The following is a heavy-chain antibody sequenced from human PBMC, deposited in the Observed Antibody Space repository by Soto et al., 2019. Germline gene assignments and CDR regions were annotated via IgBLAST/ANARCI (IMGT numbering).Heavy chain of an antibody. CDR2: ISYDEIDK. CDR3: AGRSGSSDY. V-gene: IGHV3-30*04. D-gene: IGHD3-10*01. J-gene: IGHJ4*02. CDR1: GFTFSNYT. Sequence: GGSLRLSCAASGFTFSNYTMHRVRQAPGKGLEWVALISYDEIDKYFADAVKGRFTISRDNSKNTLYLQMDSLRAEDTAVYYCAGRSGSSDYWGRGTLVTVSS.